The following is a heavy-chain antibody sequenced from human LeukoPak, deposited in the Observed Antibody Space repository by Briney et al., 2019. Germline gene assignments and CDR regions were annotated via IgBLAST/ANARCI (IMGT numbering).Heavy chain of an antibody. CDR2: IYYSGST. J-gene: IGHJ4*02. CDR3: ARERGYRIDY. CDR1: GGSISSSSYY. Sequence: PSETLSLTCTVSGGSISSSSYYWGWIRQPPGKGLEWIGSIYYSGSTYYNPSLKSRVTISVDTSKNQFPLKLSSVTAADTAVYYCARERGYRIDYWGQGTLVTVSS. V-gene: IGHV4-39*06. D-gene: IGHD5-18*01.